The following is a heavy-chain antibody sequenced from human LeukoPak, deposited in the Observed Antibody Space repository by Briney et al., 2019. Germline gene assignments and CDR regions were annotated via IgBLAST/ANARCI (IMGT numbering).Heavy chain of an antibody. V-gene: IGHV3-21*01. Sequence: KTGGSLRLSCAASGFTFSTYSMNWVRQAPGKGLEWVSSISSNNRYIYYADSVKGRFTISRDNAKNSLYLQMNSLRAEDTAVYYCARSEYYYDSSGYYRSWGQGTLVTVSS. D-gene: IGHD3-22*01. CDR1: GFTFSTYS. CDR2: ISSNNRYI. J-gene: IGHJ5*02. CDR3: ARSEYYYDSSGYYRS.